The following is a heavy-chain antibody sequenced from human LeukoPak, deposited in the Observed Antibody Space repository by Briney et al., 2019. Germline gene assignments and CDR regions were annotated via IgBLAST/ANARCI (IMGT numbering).Heavy chain of an antibody. J-gene: IGHJ4*02. V-gene: IGHV4-59*01. CDR3: ARSHGDYIPGFDY. D-gene: IGHD4-17*01. Sequence: SETLSLTCTVSGGSISSYYWSWIRHPPGKGLEWIGYIYYSGSTNYNPSLKSRVTISVDTSKNQFSLKLSSVTAADTAVYYCARSHGDYIPGFDYWGQGTLVTVSS. CDR1: GGSISSYY. CDR2: IYYSGST.